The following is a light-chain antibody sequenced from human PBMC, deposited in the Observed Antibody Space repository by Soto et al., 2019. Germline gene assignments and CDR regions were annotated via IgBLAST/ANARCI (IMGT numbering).Light chain of an antibody. Sequence: EIVLTQSPGTLSLSPGERATLSCRASQSISSTYLTWYHQRPGQAPRLLIYDASRRATGIPDRFSGSGSGTDRSLTISRLEPEDFAVYYCQHYDSARWTFGLGTKVEI. CDR3: QHYDSARWT. V-gene: IGKV3-20*01. J-gene: IGKJ1*01. CDR2: DAS. CDR1: QSISSTY.